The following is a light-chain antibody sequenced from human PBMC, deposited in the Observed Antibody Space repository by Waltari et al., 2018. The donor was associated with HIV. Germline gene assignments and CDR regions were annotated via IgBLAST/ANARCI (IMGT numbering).Light chain of an antibody. J-gene: IGKJ5*01. CDR2: AAS. CDR3: QQLNTYPIT. V-gene: IGKV1-9*01. Sequence: DIQLTQSPSFLSASVGDTVTITCRASQDISTYLAWYQQKPGTAPKLLIFAASTLQSGIPSRFSGSGSGTEFTLTINSLQPGDFATYYCQQLNTYPITFGQGTRLDLK. CDR1: QDISTY.